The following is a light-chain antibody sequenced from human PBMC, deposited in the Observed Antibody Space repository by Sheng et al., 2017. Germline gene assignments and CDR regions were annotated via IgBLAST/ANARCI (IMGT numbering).Light chain of an antibody. CDR1: QSISSW. CDR2: KAS. CDR3: QQYLRFSWT. V-gene: IGKV1-5*03. Sequence: DIQMTQSPSTLSASVGDRVTITCRASQSISSWLAWYQQKPGKAPKLLIYKASNLQSGVPSRFSGSGSGTEFTLTISGLQPDDFATYYCQQYLRFSWTFGRRDQGRKLN. J-gene: IGKJ1*01.